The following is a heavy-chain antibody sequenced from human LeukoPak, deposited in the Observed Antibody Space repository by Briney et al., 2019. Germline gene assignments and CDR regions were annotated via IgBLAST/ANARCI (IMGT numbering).Heavy chain of an antibody. Sequence: SETLSLTCAVYGGPFSGYYWSWIRQSPGKGLEWIGEINQSGSTTYKPSLKGRVTISVDTSKTQFSLKLGSVTAADTAVYYCARGKEYCGGDCFSSWYFDLWGRGTLVTVSS. J-gene: IGHJ2*01. CDR2: INQSGST. V-gene: IGHV4-34*01. CDR3: ARGKEYCGGDCFSSWYFDL. D-gene: IGHD2-21*02. CDR1: GGPFSGYY.